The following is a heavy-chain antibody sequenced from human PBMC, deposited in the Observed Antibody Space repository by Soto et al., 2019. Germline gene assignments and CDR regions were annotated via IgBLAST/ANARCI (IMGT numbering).Heavy chain of an antibody. CDR3: AGVKVRNGWFDP. CDR2: MHYSGTT. J-gene: IGHJ5*02. CDR1: GGSISNGGYY. Sequence: PSETLSLTCTVSGGSISNGGYYWSWIRQHPGKGLEWIGYMHYSGTTYHNSSLKSRVSISVDTSKNQCSLKLSSVTAADTAVYYCAGVKVRNGWFDPWGQGTLVTVS. V-gene: IGHV4-31*03.